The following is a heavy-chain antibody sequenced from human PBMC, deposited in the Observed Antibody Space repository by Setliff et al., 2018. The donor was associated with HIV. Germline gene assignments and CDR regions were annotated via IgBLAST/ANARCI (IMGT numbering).Heavy chain of an antibody. D-gene: IGHD6-19*01. V-gene: IGHV4-34*01. CDR1: GGSFSNYY. Sequence: PSETLSLTCTVYGGSFSNYYTNWIRQPPGKGLEWIGEINHSGSTNYNPSLKSRVTISVDTSKNQFSLKLSSVTAADTAVYYCARGAIAVAGISYYYYGMDVWGQGTTVTVSS. CDR2: INHSGST. CDR3: ARGAIAVAGISYYYYGMDV. J-gene: IGHJ6*02.